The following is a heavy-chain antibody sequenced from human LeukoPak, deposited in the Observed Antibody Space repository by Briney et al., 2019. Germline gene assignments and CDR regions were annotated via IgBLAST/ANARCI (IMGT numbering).Heavy chain of an antibody. CDR2: IYYSGST. J-gene: IGHJ4*02. V-gene: IGHV4-59*01. Sequence: SETLSLTCTVSGGSISSYYWSWIRQPPGKGLEWIGYIYYSGSTNYNPSLKSRVTISIDTSKNHFSLKLSSVTAADTAVYYCARRRYNYGYNSFDFWGRGTLVTVSS. CDR3: ARRRYNYGYNSFDF. CDR1: GGSISSYY. D-gene: IGHD5-18*01.